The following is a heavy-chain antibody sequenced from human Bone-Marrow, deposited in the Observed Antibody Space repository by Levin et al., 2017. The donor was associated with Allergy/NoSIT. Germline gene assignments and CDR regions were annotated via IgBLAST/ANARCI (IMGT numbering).Heavy chain of an antibody. V-gene: IGHV3-11*01. CDR2: ISGSGTTI. CDR3: ARVSQGDYVPRF. CDR1: GFIFSDYY. Sequence: KAGGSLRLSCETSGFIFSDYYMNWIRQAPGKGLEWVSHISGSGTTINYADSVKGRFTISRDSAKNSLFLHMNSLRADDTAVYYCARVSQGDYVPRFWGPGTLVTVSS. D-gene: IGHD4-17*01. J-gene: IGHJ4*02.